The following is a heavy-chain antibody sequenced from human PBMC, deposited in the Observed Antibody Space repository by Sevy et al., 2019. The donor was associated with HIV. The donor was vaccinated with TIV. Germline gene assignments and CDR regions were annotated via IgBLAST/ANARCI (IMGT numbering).Heavy chain of an antibody. V-gene: IGHV3-7*01. CDR1: GFSFSYHW. J-gene: IGHJ4*02. CDR3: RTWKQQLWRDL. CDR2: IKPDGREK. D-gene: IGHD5-18*01. Sequence: GGSLRLSCAASGFSFSYHWMTWVRQAPGKGPEWVAKIKPDGREKNYVDSVKGRFTISRDNAKNTLFLQMNSVRAEDTGVYYCRTWKQQLWRDLWGQGPLVTVSS.